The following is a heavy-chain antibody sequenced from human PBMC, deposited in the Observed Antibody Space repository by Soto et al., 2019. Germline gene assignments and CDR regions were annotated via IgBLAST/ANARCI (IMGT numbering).Heavy chain of an antibody. J-gene: IGHJ4*02. Sequence: SETLCLTCTVAGGSISSYYWSWIRQPPGKGLEWIGYIYYSGSTNYNPSLKSRVTISVDTSKNQFSLKLSSVTAADTAVYYCARTSTVTDFDYWGQGTLVTV. D-gene: IGHD4-17*01. CDR3: ARTSTVTDFDY. CDR1: GGSISSYY. CDR2: IYYSGST. V-gene: IGHV4-59*12.